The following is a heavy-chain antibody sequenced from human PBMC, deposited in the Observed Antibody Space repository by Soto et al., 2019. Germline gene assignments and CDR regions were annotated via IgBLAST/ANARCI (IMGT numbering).Heavy chain of an antibody. Sequence: GGSLRLSCAASGFTFSSYGMHWVRQAPGKGLEWVAVISYDGSNKYYADSVKGRFTISRDNSKNTLYLQMNSLRAEDTAVYYCAKDHGKQFNEVATIEDRDYWGQGTLVTVSS. V-gene: IGHV3-30*18. CDR3: AKDHGKQFNEVATIEDRDY. CDR2: ISYDGSNK. CDR1: GFTFSSYG. D-gene: IGHD5-12*01. J-gene: IGHJ4*02.